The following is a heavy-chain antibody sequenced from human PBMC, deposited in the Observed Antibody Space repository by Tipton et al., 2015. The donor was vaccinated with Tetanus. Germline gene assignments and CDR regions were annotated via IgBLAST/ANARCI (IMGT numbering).Heavy chain of an antibody. J-gene: IGHJ5*02. V-gene: IGHV4-59*01. Sequence: TLSLTCTVSGGSISSYYRSWIRQPPGKGLEWIGYIYYSGSTNYNPSLKSRVTISVDTSKNQFSLKLSSVTAADTAVYYCARLYSSGWADWFDPWGQGTLVTVSS. CDR3: ARLYSSGWADWFDP. CDR1: GGSISSYY. CDR2: IYYSGST. D-gene: IGHD6-19*01.